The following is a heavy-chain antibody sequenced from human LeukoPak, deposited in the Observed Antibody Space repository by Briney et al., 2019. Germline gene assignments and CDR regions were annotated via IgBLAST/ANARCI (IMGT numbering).Heavy chain of an antibody. CDR2: IYYSGST. CDR3: AREGWYYYDSSGENAFDI. Sequence: SETLSLTCTVSGGSISSYYWSWIRQPPGKGLEWIGYIYYSGSTNYNPSLKSRATISVDTSKNQFSLKLSSVTAADTAVYYCAREGWYYYDSSGENAFDIWGQGTMVTVSS. J-gene: IGHJ3*02. D-gene: IGHD3-22*01. CDR1: GGSISSYY. V-gene: IGHV4-59*01.